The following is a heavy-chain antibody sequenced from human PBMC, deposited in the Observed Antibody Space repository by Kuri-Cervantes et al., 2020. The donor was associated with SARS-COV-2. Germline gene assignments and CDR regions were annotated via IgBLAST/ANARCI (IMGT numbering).Heavy chain of an antibody. CDR3: ARVDCSSTSCYSDY. Sequence: SETLSLTCTVSGYSISSGYYWSWIRQPAGKGLEWIGRIYTSGSTNYNPSLKSRVTISVDTSKNQFSLKLSSVTAADTAVYYCARVDCSSTSCYSDYWGQGTLVTVSS. CDR2: IYTSGST. D-gene: IGHD2-2*02. J-gene: IGHJ4*02. V-gene: IGHV4-61*02. CDR1: GYSISSGYY.